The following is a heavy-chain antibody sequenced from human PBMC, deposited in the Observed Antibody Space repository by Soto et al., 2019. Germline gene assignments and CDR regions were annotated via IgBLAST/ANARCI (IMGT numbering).Heavy chain of an antibody. D-gene: IGHD3-9*01. CDR2: IWYDGSKR. V-gene: IGHV3-33*01. J-gene: IGHJ6*02. Sequence: GGSLRLSCAASGFTFSSYAMHWVRQAPGKGLEWVAVIWYDGSKRYYADSVKGRFTISRDNSKNTLYLQMNSLRAEDTAVYYCARDQKRGSGRTFYYYGMDFWGQGTTVTASS. CDR1: GFTFSSYA. CDR3: ARDQKRGSGRTFYYYGMDF.